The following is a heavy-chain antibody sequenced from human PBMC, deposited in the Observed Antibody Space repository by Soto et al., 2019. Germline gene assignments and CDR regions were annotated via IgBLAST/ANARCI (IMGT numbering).Heavy chain of an antibody. J-gene: IGHJ6*02. CDR2: IITISDTT. D-gene: IGHD2-2*01. CDR3: ARSQGSSTSLEIYYYYYYGMDV. Sequence: QVQLGQSGAEVKKPGSSVKVSCKAAGGTFSSYAISWVRQAPGQGLEWMGGIITISDTTNYAQTFQGRVTITADESKSTAYMELSSLRSADTSVYYCARSQGSSTSLEIYYYYYYGMDVWGQGTTVTVSS. V-gene: IGHV1-69*01. CDR1: GGTFSSYA.